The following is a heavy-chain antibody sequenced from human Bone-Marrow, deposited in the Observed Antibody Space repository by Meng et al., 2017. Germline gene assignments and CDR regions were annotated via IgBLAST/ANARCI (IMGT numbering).Heavy chain of an antibody. D-gene: IGHD6-13*01. CDR3: ARGCPYSSSWYSIWYYYYGMDV. CDR2: INHSGST. CDR1: GGSFSGYY. J-gene: IGHJ6*02. V-gene: IGHV4-34*01. Sequence: SETLSLTCAVYGGSFSGYYWSWIRQPPGNGLEWIGEINHSGSTNYNPSLKSRVTISVDTSKNQFSLKLSSVTAADTAVYYCARGCPYSSSWYSIWYYYYGMDVWGQGTTVTVSS.